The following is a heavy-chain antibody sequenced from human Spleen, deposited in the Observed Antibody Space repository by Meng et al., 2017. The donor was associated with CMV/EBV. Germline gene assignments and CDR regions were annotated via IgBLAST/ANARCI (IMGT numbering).Heavy chain of an antibody. Sequence: GESLKISCAASGFSFSSHAMHWVRQAPGKGLEWVAVMSYDGSNKYYADSVKGRFTISRDNAKNSLYLQMNSLRAEDTAVYYCARVAARPRVGLDYWGQGTLVTVSS. D-gene: IGHD6-6*01. CDR1: GFSFSSHA. CDR2: MSYDGSNK. V-gene: IGHV3-30*04. J-gene: IGHJ4*02. CDR3: ARVAARPRVGLDY.